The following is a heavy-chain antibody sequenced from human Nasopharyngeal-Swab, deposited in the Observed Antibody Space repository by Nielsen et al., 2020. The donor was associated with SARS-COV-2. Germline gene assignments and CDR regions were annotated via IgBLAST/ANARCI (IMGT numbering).Heavy chain of an antibody. CDR3: ARGGAGYYYYIDV. J-gene: IGHJ6*03. CDR2: IYYSGST. Sequence: SETLSLTCTVSGGSISSGDYYWSWIRQPPGKGLEWIGYIYYSGSTYYNPSLKSRVTISVDTSKNQFSLKLSSVTAADTAVYYCARGGAGYYYYIDVWGKGTTVTVSS. CDR1: GGSISSGDYY. D-gene: IGHD3-16*01. V-gene: IGHV4-30-4*01.